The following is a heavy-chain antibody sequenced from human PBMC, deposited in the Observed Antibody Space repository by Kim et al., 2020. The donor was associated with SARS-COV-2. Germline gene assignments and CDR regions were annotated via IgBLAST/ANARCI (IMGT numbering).Heavy chain of an antibody. V-gene: IGHV3-23*01. CDR1: GFSFDSYA. CDR3: SKEHAEVAGTGVLDD. Sequence: GGSLRLSCVASGFSFDSYAMTWVRQAPGKGLDWVSTISGEGGRTYYAASVKGRFTISRDNSKNTVFLQMNSLRAEDTALYYCSKEHAEVAGTGVLDDWGQGMLVAVSS. J-gene: IGHJ4*02. D-gene: IGHD7-27*01. CDR2: ISGEGGRT.